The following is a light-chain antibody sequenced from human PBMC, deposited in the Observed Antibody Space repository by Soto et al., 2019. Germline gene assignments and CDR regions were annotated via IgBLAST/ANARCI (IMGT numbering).Light chain of an antibody. CDR3: QQYNSYPYT. Sequence: EIVLTQSPGTLSLSPGDRATLSCRASQSVSSSYLAWYQQKPGQAPGLLIYGASSRATGIPDRFSGSGSGTDFTLTISRLEPDDSATYYCQQYNSYPYTFGQGTKLEIK. V-gene: IGKV3-20*01. CDR1: QSVSSSY. CDR2: GAS. J-gene: IGKJ2*01.